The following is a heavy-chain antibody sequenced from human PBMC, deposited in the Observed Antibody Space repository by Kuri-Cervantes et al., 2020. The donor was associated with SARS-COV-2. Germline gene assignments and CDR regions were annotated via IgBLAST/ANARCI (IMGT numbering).Heavy chain of an antibody. Sequence: GGSLRLSCAASGFTFSNYNMNWVRQAPGKGLEWVSSISSGSTYIYYADSVKGRFTISRDNAKNSLSLQLNSLRAEDTAVYYCARDEDYAFDYWGQGTLVTVSS. CDR3: ARDEDYAFDY. V-gene: IGHV3-21*01. J-gene: IGHJ4*02. D-gene: IGHD4-17*01. CDR1: GFTFSNYN. CDR2: ISSGSTYI.